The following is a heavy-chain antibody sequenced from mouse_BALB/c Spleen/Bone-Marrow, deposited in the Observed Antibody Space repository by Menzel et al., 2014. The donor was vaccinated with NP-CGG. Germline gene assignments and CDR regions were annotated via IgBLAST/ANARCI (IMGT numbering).Heavy chain of an antibody. V-gene: IGHV14-3*02. Sequence: EVQLQQSGAELVKPGASVKSSCTVSGFNIKDTYMHWVKQRPEQGLEWIGRIDPANGNTKYDPKFQGKATITADTSSNTAYLQLSSLTSEDTAVYYCARWEYYAMDYWGQGTSVTVSS. J-gene: IGHJ4*01. CDR1: GFNIKDTY. D-gene: IGHD4-1*01. CDR2: IDPANGNT. CDR3: ARWEYYAMDY.